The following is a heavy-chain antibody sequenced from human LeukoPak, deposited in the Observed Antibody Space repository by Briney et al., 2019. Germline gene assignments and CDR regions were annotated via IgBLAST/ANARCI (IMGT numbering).Heavy chain of an antibody. CDR1: EFTVSSTY. CDR2: IYPGGGA. D-gene: IGHD3-3*01. CDR3: ARDRRSGLGHAFDI. J-gene: IGHJ3*02. Sequence: GGSLRLSCAASEFTVSSTYITWLRQAPGKGLEWVSVIYPGGGALYADSVKDRFTISRDISKNIVCLQINNLRAEDTAVYSCARDRRSGLGHAFDIWGQGTMVTVSS. V-gene: IGHV3-53*01.